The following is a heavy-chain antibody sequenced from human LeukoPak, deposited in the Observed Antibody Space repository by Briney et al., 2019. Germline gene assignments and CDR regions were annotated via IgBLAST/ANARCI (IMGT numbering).Heavy chain of an antibody. Sequence: ASVTVSCKASGYTFTGYYMHWVRQAPGQGLEWMGWINPNSGGTNYAQKFQGRVTMTRDTSISTAYMELSRLRSDDTAVYYCARGHSSSWYGIPHWGQGTLVTVSS. J-gene: IGHJ1*01. V-gene: IGHV1-2*02. CDR2: INPNSGGT. CDR3: ARGHSSSWYGIPH. D-gene: IGHD6-13*01. CDR1: GYTFTGYY.